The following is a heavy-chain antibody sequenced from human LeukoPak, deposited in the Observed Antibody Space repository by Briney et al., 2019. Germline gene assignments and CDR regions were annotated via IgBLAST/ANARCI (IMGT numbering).Heavy chain of an antibody. CDR2: IHYSGST. J-gene: IGHJ4*02. V-gene: IGHV4-39*07. CDR3: ARGDHGDYLGYFDF. Sequence: PSETLSLTCTVSGGSISSSSYYWGWIRQPPGKGLEWIRNIHYSGSTHYTPSLKSRVTISVDTSKNQFSMKLTSVTAADTAVYYCARGDHGDYLGYFDFWGQGTLVTVSS. CDR1: GGSISSSSYY. D-gene: IGHD4-17*01.